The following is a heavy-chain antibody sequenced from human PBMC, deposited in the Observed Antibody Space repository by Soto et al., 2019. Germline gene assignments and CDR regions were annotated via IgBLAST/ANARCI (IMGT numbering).Heavy chain of an antibody. CDR3: ARGAGLDCSSTSCPLYFYYYYGMDV. V-gene: IGHV1-69*06. CDR2: IIPIFGTA. CDR1: GGTFSSYA. D-gene: IGHD2-2*01. J-gene: IGHJ6*02. Sequence: QVQLVQSGAEVKKPGSSVKVSCKASGGTFSSYAISWVRQAPGQGLEWMGGIIPIFGTANYAQKFQGRVTITVDKTTSTADMELSSLRSEDPAVYYCARGAGLDCSSTSCPLYFYYYYGMDVWRQGTTVTVSS.